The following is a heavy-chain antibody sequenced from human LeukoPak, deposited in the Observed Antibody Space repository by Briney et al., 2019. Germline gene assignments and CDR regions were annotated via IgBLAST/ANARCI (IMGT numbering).Heavy chain of an antibody. D-gene: IGHD3-22*01. Sequence: PGGSLRLSCAASGFTFDDYAMHWVRQAPRKGLEWVSGISWNSGSIGYADSVKGRFTISRDNAKNSLYLQMNSPRAEDTALYYCAKADYDSSGYYPSPLDYWGQGTLVTVSS. J-gene: IGHJ4*02. CDR1: GFTFDDYA. CDR2: ISWNSGSI. V-gene: IGHV3-9*01. CDR3: AKADYDSSGYYPSPLDY.